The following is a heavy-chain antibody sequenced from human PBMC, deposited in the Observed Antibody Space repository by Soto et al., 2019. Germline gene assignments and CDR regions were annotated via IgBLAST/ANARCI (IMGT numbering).Heavy chain of an antibody. V-gene: IGHV3-9*01. Sequence: EVQLVESGGGLVQPGRYLRLSCAASGFTFDDYAMHWVRQAPGKGLEWVSGISWNSGSIGYADSVKGRFTISRDNAKNSLYLQMNSLRAEDTALYYCAKGREQWLAYYFDYWGQGTLVTVSS. J-gene: IGHJ4*02. CDR3: AKGREQWLAYYFDY. D-gene: IGHD6-19*01. CDR1: GFTFDDYA. CDR2: ISWNSGSI.